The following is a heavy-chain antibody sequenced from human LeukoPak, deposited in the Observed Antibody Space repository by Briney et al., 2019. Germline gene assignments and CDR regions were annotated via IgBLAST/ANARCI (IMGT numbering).Heavy chain of an antibody. CDR1: GGSINSGTDY. CDR2: TFSSGST. CDR3: AKTWSGTFHI. Sequence: ASETLSLTCTVSGGSINSGTDYWSWIRQPAGKGLEWIGHTFSSGSTNYNPSPKSRVTISVDTSKNQFSLSLTSVTAADTAIYYCAKTWSGTFHIWAQGTMVTVSS. V-gene: IGHV4-61*09. D-gene: IGHD2-15*01. J-gene: IGHJ3*02.